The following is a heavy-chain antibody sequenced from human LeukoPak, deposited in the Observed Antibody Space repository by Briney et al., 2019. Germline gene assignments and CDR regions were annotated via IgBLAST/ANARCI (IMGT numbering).Heavy chain of an antibody. CDR1: GGTFSFYA. CDR2: IIPIFGTA. V-gene: IGHV1-69*01. CDR3: ARDLRGNNWFDP. D-gene: IGHD3-10*01. J-gene: IGHJ5*02. Sequence: VNVSLKGAGGTFSFYAISWVRQPPAQGREWMGGIIPIFGTANYAQKFQGRVTITADESTSTAYMELSSLRSEDTAVYYCARDLRGNNWFDPWGQGTLVTVSS.